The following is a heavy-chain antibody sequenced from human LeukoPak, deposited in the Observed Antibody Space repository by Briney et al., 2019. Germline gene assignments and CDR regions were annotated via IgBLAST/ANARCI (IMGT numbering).Heavy chain of an antibody. CDR1: GFTFNNYA. V-gene: IGHV3-30*04. Sequence: GRSLRLSCVASGFTFNNYAMHWVRQAPGKGLEWVAVIFYDGSMQYYADSVKGRFTISRDNSRNTLYLQMNSVRTEDTAVYYCARGYSGYDWYYYYYMDVWGKGTTVTVSS. CDR3: ARGYSGYDWYYYYYMDV. D-gene: IGHD5-12*01. CDR2: IFYDGSMQ. J-gene: IGHJ6*03.